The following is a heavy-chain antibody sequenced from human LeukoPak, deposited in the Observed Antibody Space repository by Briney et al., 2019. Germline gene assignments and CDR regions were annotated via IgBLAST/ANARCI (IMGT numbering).Heavy chain of an antibody. Sequence: GASVTVSCKASGGTFSSYAISWVRQAPGQGLEWMGRINPNSGGTNYAQKFQGRVTMTRDTSISTAYMELSRLRSDDTAVYYCARDRPPRVGMDVWGQGTTVTVSS. V-gene: IGHV1-2*06. J-gene: IGHJ6*02. CDR2: INPNSGGT. CDR1: GGTFSSYA. CDR3: ARDRPPRVGMDV.